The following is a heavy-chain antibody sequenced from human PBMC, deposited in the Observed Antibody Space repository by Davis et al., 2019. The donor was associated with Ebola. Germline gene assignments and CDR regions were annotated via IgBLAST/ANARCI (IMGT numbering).Heavy chain of an antibody. J-gene: IGHJ6*02. CDR3: ARVNWRYCSSTSCKDLYYYGMDV. D-gene: IGHD2-2*01. V-gene: IGHV1-46*01. Sequence: ASVKVSCKASGYTFTSYYMHWVRQAPGQGLEWMGIINPSGGSTSYAQKFQGRVTMTRDTSTSTVYMELRSLRSDDTAVYYCARVNWRYCSSTSCKDLYYYGMDVWGQGTTVTVSS. CDR2: INPSGGST. CDR1: GYTFTSYY.